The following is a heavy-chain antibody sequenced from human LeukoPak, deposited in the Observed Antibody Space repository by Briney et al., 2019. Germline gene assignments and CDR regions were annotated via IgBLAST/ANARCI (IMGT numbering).Heavy chain of an antibody. J-gene: IGHJ4*02. D-gene: IGHD2-15*01. CDR3: SVVVVVVAATQVDY. V-gene: IGHV3-23*01. Sequence: PGGSLRLSCAASRFAFSSYAMSWVRQAPGKGLEWVSAISGSGGSTYYADSVKGRFTISRDNSKNTLYLQMNSLRAEDTAVYYCSVVVVVVAATQVDYWGQGTLVTVSS. CDR1: RFAFSSYA. CDR2: ISGSGGST.